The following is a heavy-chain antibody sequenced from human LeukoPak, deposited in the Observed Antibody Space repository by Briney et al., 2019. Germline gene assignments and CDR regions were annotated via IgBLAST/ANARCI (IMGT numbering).Heavy chain of an antibody. CDR1: GGSISSGSYY. Sequence: SETLSLTCTVSGGSISSGSYYWSWIRQPAGKGLEWIGRIYTSGSTNYNPSLKSRVTISVDTSKNQFSLKLSSVTAADTAVYYCARDRFDDSSGYYYHYYYYMDVWGKGTTVTVSS. CDR2: IYTSGST. D-gene: IGHD3-22*01. V-gene: IGHV4-61*02. CDR3: ARDRFDDSSGYYYHYYYYMDV. J-gene: IGHJ6*03.